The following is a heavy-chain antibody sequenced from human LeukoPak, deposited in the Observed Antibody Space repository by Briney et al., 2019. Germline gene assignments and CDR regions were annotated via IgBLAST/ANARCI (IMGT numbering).Heavy chain of an antibody. CDR2: IYYSGST. CDR3: AGARHVPTYYYDSSGYSLFDY. Sequence: SETLSLTCTVSGGSISSYYWSWIRQPPGKGLEWIGYIYYSGSTNYNPSLKSRVTISVDTSKNQFSLKLSSVTAADTAVYYCAGARHVPTYYYDSSGYSLFDYWGQGTLVTVSS. J-gene: IGHJ4*02. D-gene: IGHD3-22*01. CDR1: GGSISSYY. V-gene: IGHV4-59*08.